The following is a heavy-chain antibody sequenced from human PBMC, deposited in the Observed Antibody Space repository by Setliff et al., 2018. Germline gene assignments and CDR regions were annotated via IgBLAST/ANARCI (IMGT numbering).Heavy chain of an antibody. CDR1: GGSIGSSF. CDR2: KSNRGDT. J-gene: IGHJ2*01. V-gene: IGHV4-59*01. D-gene: IGHD3-22*01. Sequence: SETRSLTCTVSGGSIGSSFWNWIRQSPGKGLEWIGYKSNRGDTNSNPSLRSRLTMSVDTSKSQFSPNLTSVTAADTAVYFCARAVDSSGYFPYWYFDLWGRGALVTVSS. CDR3: ARAVDSSGYFPYWYFDL.